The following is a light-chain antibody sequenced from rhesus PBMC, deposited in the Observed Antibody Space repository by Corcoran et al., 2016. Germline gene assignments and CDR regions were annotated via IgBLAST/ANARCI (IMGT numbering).Light chain of an antibody. CDR1: QSVSSY. Sequence: EIVMTQSPATLALSPGERATLSCRASQSVSSYLAWYQQKPGQAPRPRIYGASSRATGIPGRVSGSGSGTEFTLTSSSLEPEDVGVDFCLQSSNWPYSFGQGTKVEIK. V-gene: IGKV3-24*04. CDR2: GAS. CDR3: LQSSNWPYS. J-gene: IGKJ2*01.